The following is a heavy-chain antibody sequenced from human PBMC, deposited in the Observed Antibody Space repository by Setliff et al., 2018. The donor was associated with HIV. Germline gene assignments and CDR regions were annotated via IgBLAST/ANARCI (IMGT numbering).Heavy chain of an antibody. CDR2: IFPFFGSA. V-gene: IGHV1-69*13. CDR1: GGTCRCYG. CDR3: ARGADGDYRYYMDV. D-gene: IGHD4-17*01. Sequence: SVKVSCKASGGTCRCYGVNWVRQAPGQGLEWMGGIFPFFGSANYAQKFQGRVTITADVSTSTVYMELSSPTSEDTAVYYCARGADGDYRYYMDVWGRVTTVTVSS. J-gene: IGHJ6*03.